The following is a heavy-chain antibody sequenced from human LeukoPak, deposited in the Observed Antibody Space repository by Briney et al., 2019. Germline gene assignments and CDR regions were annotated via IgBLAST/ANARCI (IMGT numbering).Heavy chain of an antibody. D-gene: IGHD6-19*01. CDR1: GFTFSSYN. V-gene: IGHV3-21*01. J-gene: IGHJ5*02. CDR3: ASYLFGSGWYGFDP. CDR2: ISSSSSYI. Sequence: GGSLRLSCAASGFTFSSYNMNWVRQAPGEGLEWVSSISSSSSYIYYADSVKGRFTISRDNAKNLLYLLMNSLRAEDTAVYYCASYLFGSGWYGFDPWGQGTLVTVSS.